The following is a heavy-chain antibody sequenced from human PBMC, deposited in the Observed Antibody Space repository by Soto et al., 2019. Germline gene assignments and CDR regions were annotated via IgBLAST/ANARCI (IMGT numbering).Heavy chain of an antibody. J-gene: IGHJ4*02. CDR1: GFTFSDYY. V-gene: IGHV3-11*01. CDR3: ASDPPGYGDYPYRCYFDY. D-gene: IGHD4-17*01. CDR2: ISSSGSTI. Sequence: QVQLVESGGGLVKPGGSLRLSCAASGFTFSDYYMSWIRQAPGKGLEWVSYISSSGSTIYYADSVKGRFTTSRDNAKNSLYLQTNSLRAEETAVYYCASDPPGYGDYPYRCYFDYWGQGTLVTVSS.